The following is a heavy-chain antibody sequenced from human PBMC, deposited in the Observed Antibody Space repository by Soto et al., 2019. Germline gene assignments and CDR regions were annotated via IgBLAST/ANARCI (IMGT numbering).Heavy chain of an antibody. CDR3: AKDLQAYGDYNYYYYGMDV. V-gene: IGHV3-30*18. J-gene: IGHJ6*02. Sequence: QVQLVESGGGVVQPGGSLRLSCTASGFTFTTFGIHWVRQAPGKGLEWVALISYDGHNKYYSDSVKGRFTISRDNYKNTLSLQMNSLRAEDTAVYYCAKDLQAYGDYNYYYYGMDVWGQGTTLSVSS. CDR2: ISYDGHNK. CDR1: GFTFTTFG. D-gene: IGHD4-17*01.